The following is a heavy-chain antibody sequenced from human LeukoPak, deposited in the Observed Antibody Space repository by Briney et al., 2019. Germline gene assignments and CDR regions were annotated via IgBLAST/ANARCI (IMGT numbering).Heavy chain of an antibody. CDR1: GFTFSSYW. J-gene: IGHJ4*02. Sequence: GGSLRLSCAASGFTFSSYWTSWVRQAPGKGLEWVANIKQDGSEKFYVDSVKGRFTISRDNAKNSLYLQMNSLRTEDTAVYYCARDWASSSWFQDWGQGTLVTVSS. V-gene: IGHV3-7*01. CDR3: ARDWASSSWFQD. CDR2: IKQDGSEK. D-gene: IGHD6-13*01.